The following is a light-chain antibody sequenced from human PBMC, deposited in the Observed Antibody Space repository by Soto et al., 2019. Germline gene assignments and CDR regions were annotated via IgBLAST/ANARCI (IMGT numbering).Light chain of an antibody. CDR1: QSISNN. CDR2: DAS. CDR3: QQYNNWPRT. V-gene: IGKV3-15*01. J-gene: IGKJ1*01. Sequence: VMTQSPATLSVSPGESATLSCRASQSISNNLAWYQQKPGQAPRLLMYDASTRATGIPDRFSGSGSGAEGSLTSSSLQSEDLAVYDCQQYNNWPRTFGQGTKV.